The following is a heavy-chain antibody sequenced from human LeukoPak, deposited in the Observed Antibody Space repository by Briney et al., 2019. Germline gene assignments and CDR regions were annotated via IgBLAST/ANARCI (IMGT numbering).Heavy chain of an antibody. D-gene: IGHD2-21*02. CDR3: AKEGLAYCGGDCSDAFDI. Sequence: GGSLRLSCAASGFTFSSYWMHWVRQAPGKGLEWVALISYDGSNKYYADSVKGRFTISRDNSKNTLYLQMNSLRAEDTAVYYCAKEGLAYCGGDCSDAFDIWGQGTMVTVSS. CDR2: ISYDGSNK. V-gene: IGHV3-30*18. J-gene: IGHJ3*02. CDR1: GFTFSSYW.